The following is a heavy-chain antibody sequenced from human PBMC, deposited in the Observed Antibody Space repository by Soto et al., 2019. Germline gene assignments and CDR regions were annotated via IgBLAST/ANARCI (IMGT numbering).Heavy chain of an antibody. V-gene: IGHV3-23*01. CDR3: RKAGGSSSWSAYYYYGMDV. J-gene: IGHJ6*02. D-gene: IGHD6-13*01. CDR2: ISGSGGST. Sequence: EVQLLESGGGLVQPGGSLRLSCAASGFTFSSYAMSWVRQAPGKGLEWVSAISGSGGSTYYADSVKGRFTISRDDSRNTQNLQRISLRAEDTAVDYCRKAGGSSSWSAYYYYGMDVWGQGTTVTVSS. CDR1: GFTFSSYA.